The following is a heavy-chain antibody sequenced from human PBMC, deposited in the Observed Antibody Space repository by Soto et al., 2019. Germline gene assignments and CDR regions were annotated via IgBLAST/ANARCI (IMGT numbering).Heavy chain of an antibody. CDR1: GVTFSSYA. CDR2: ISYDGSNK. V-gene: IGHV3-30*18. D-gene: IGHD6-13*01. J-gene: IGHJ3*02. CDR3: AKVKAAAGTDPDAFDI. Sequence: AGCLGLASASSGVTFSSYAMHWVRQAPGKGLEWVAVISYDGSNKYYADSVKGRFTISRDNSKNTLYLQMNSLRAEDTAVYYCAKVKAAAGTDPDAFDIWGQGTMVTVSS.